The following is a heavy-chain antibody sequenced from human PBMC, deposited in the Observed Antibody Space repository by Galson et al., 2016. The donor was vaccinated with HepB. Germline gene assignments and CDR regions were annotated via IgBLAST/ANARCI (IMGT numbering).Heavy chain of an antibody. V-gene: IGHV3-23*01. CDR1: GFTFSNFA. CDR3: AKLGGETAPI. D-gene: IGHD2-2*01. Sequence: SLRLSCAVSGFTFSNFAMNWVRQTPGKGLEWVAVISGSGKSIYYAATVKGRFTISRDNSKNTLYLQMNSLRADDTAVFYCAKLGGETAPIWGQGALVTVPS. J-gene: IGHJ4*02. CDR2: ISGSGKSI.